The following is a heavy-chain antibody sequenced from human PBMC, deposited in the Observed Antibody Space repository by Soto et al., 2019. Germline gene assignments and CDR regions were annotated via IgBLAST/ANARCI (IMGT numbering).Heavy chain of an antibody. CDR2: IYYSGST. CDR3: AIYKCFEELIGSYYYYGMDV. J-gene: IGHJ6*02. Sequence: SETLSLTCTVSGGSISSGGYYWSWIRQHPGKGLEWIGYIYYSGSTYYNPSLKSRVTISVDTSKNQFSLKLSSVTAADTAVYYCAIYKCFEELIGSYYYYGMDVWGQVATFTVSS. V-gene: IGHV4-31*03. D-gene: IGHD3-10*01. CDR1: GGSISSGGYY.